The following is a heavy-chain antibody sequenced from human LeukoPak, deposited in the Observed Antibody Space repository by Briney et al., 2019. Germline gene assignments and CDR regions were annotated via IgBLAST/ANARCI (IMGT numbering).Heavy chain of an antibody. CDR3: ARDLRSRLDY. J-gene: IGHJ4*02. Sequence: PGGSLRLSCAASGFTFSSYAMHWVRQAPGKGLEWVAVISYDGSNKYYADSVKGRFTIPRDNSKNTLYLQMNSLRAEDTAVYYCARDLRSRLDYWGQGTLVTVSS. CDR2: ISYDGSNK. CDR1: GFTFSSYA. V-gene: IGHV3-30-3*01.